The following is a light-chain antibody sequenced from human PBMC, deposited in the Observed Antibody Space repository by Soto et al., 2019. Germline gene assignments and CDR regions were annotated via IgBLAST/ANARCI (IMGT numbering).Light chain of an antibody. CDR3: QQYGSSPWT. CDR1: QSVSSNY. CDR2: GAS. J-gene: IGKJ1*01. Sequence: EIVVTQSPCTLSLSPGERATLSCRAMQSVSSNYLAWYQQKPGQAPRPLIYGASSRATGIPDRFSGSGAGTDFALNISRLASEDFAVYYCQQYGSSPWTFGQGTKVEIK. V-gene: IGKV3-20*01.